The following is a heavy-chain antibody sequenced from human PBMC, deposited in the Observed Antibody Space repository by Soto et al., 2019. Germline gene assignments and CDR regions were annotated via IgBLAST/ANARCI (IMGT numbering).Heavy chain of an antibody. J-gene: IGHJ6*02. V-gene: IGHV3-23*01. CDR1: GFTFSSYA. D-gene: IGHD6-13*01. CDR3: ANLAAAGPRYYYYRMDV. Sequence: EVQLLESGGGLVQPGGSLRLSCAASGFTFSSYAMSWVRQAPGKGLEWVSAISGSGGSTYYADSVKGRFTISRDNSKNTLYLQMNSLRAEDTAVYYCANLAAAGPRYYYYRMDVWGQGTTVTVSS. CDR2: ISGSGGST.